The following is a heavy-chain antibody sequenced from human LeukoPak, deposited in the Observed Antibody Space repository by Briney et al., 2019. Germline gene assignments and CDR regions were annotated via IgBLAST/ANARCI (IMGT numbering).Heavy chain of an antibody. Sequence: AGGSLGLSCAASGFTFSSYSMNWVRQAPGKGLEWVSSISSSSSYIYYADSVKGRFTISRDNAKNSLYLQMNSLRAEDTAVYYCARLGGYSKSFDYWGQGTLVTVSS. CDR1: GFTFSSYS. V-gene: IGHV3-21*01. CDR2: ISSSSSYI. J-gene: IGHJ4*02. CDR3: ARLGGYSKSFDY. D-gene: IGHD4-11*01.